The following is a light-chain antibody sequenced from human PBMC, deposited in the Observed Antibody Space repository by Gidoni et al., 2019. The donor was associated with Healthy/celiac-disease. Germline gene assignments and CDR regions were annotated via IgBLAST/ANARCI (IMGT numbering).Light chain of an antibody. V-gene: IGKV3-20*01. CDR3: QQYCSSPQLT. CDR1: QSVSISY. Sequence: EIVLTQSPDTLSLSPGEIATLSCIASQSVSISYLAWYQQKPGQAPRLLIYGASSRATGIPVRFSCSWSRTDFTLSISRLEPEDFAVYYCQQYCSSPQLTFGGGTKVEIQ. CDR2: GAS. J-gene: IGKJ4*01.